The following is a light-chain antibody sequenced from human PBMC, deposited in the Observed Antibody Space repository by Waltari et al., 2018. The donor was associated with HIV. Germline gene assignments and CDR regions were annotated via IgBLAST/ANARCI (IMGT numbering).Light chain of an antibody. CDR2: VNS. J-gene: IGLJ3*02. CDR3: QSYDSSLSGGV. CDR1: SSNIGAGYD. V-gene: IGLV1-40*01. Sequence: QSALTQPPSVSGAPGQRVTISCTGSSSNIGAGYDVHWYQQVPGTAPKLLIYVNSNRPSGVPDRCSGSKSGTSASLAVTGLQAEDEADYYCQSYDSSLSGGVFGGGTKLTVL.